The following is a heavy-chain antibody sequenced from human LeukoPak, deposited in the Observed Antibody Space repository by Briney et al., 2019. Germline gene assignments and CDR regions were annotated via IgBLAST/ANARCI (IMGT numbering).Heavy chain of an antibody. CDR3: ARDPYSSAWSYGVDL. D-gene: IGHD6-13*01. J-gene: IGHJ6*02. V-gene: IGHV3-7*05. CDR2: IKQDGSEK. Sequence: PGGSLRLSCTASGFTFSSYWMSWVRQTPEKGLEWVANIKQDGSEKVYVDSVKGRFTISRDNAKSSLYLQMSGLRAEDTAVYYCARDPYSSAWSYGVDLWGQGTTVTVSS. CDR1: GFTFSSYW.